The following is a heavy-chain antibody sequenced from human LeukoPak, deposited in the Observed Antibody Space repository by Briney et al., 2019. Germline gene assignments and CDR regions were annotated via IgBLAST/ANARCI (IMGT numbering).Heavy chain of an antibody. Sequence: SETLSLTCTVSGGSISSYYWSWIRQPPGKGLEWIGYIFYSGSTNYNPSLKSRVTISVDTSKNQFSLKLSSVTAADTAVYYCARAHDSSGLAFDYWGQGTLVTVSS. D-gene: IGHD3-22*01. CDR1: GGSISSYY. CDR2: IFYSGST. CDR3: ARAHDSSGLAFDY. V-gene: IGHV4-59*08. J-gene: IGHJ4*02.